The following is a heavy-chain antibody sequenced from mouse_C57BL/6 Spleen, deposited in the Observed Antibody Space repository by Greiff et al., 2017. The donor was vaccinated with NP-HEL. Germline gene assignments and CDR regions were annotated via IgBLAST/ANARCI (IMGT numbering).Heavy chain of an antibody. CDR1: GYTFTSYG. V-gene: IGHV1-81*01. J-gene: IGHJ4*01. D-gene: IGHD2-5*01. CDR2: IYPRSGNT. Sequence: VKLMESGAELARPGASVKLSCKASGYTFTSYGISWVKQRTGQGLEWIGEIYPRSGNTYYNEKFKGKATLTADKSSSTAYMELRSLTSEDSAVYFCAVYSNSYAMDYWGQGTSVTVSS. CDR3: AVYSNSYAMDY.